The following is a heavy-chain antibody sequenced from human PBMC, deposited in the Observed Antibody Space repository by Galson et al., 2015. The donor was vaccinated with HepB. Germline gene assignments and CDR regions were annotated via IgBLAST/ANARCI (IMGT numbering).Heavy chain of an antibody. CDR1: GYTFTSYY. CDR2: INPSGGST. CDR3: ARTYYGILTGLVLESYYGMDV. J-gene: IGHJ6*02. D-gene: IGHD3-9*01. Sequence: SVKVSCKASGYTFTSYYMHWVRQAPGQGLEWMGIINPSGGSTSYAQKFQGRVTMTRDTSTSTVYMELSSLRSEDTAVYYCARTYYGILTGLVLESYYGMDVWGQGTTVTVSS. V-gene: IGHV1-46*03.